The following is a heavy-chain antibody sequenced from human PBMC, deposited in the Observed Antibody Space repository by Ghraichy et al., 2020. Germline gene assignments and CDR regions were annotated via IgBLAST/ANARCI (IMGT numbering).Heavy chain of an antibody. D-gene: IGHD6-19*01. J-gene: IGHJ4*02. Sequence: SETLSLTCTVSGGSISSYYWSWIRQPPGKGLEWIGYIYYSGSTNYNPSLKSRVTISVDTSKNQFSLKLSSVTAADTAVYYCARHEGGQWLDSTRIDYWGQGTLVTVSS. CDR3: ARHEGGQWLDSTRIDY. CDR2: IYYSGST. V-gene: IGHV4-59*08. CDR1: GGSISSYY.